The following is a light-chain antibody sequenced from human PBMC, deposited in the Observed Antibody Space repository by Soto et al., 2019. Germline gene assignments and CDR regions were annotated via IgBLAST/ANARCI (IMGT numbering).Light chain of an antibody. CDR3: QQRSNWPPIT. CDR1: QSVSSY. CDR2: DAS. V-gene: IGKV3-11*01. Sequence: EVVLTRSPATLYLSPGERATLSCRASQSVSSYLAWYQQKPGQAPRLLIYDASNRATGIPARFSGSGSGTDFTLTISSLEPEDFAVYYCQQRSNWPPITFGQGTRLEIK. J-gene: IGKJ5*01.